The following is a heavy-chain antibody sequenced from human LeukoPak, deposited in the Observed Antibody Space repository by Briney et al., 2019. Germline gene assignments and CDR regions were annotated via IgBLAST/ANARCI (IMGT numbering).Heavy chain of an antibody. CDR2: IWYDGSNK. V-gene: IGHV3-30*02. Sequence: GGSLRLSCAASGFTFSSYGMHWVRQAPGKGLEWVAVIWYDGSNKYYADSVKGRFTISRDNSKNTLYLQMNSLRAEDTAVYYCAKDTELPFRSPSYFDYWGQGTLVTVSS. CDR3: AKDTELPFRSPSYFDY. D-gene: IGHD1-7*01. J-gene: IGHJ4*02. CDR1: GFTFSSYG.